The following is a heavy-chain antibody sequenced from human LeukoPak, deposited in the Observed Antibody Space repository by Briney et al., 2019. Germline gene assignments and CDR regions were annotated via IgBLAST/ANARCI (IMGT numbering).Heavy chain of an antibody. Sequence: SETLSLTCAVYGGSFSSYYWSWIRQPPGKGLEWIGYIYYSGSTNYNPSLKSRVTISVDTSKNQFSLKLSSVTAADTAVYYCARDPGTHVPAAMYYYYYGMDVWGQGTTVTVSS. CDR3: ARDPGTHVPAAMYYYYYGMDV. V-gene: IGHV4-59*01. J-gene: IGHJ6*02. CDR1: GGSFSSYY. D-gene: IGHD2-2*01. CDR2: IYYSGST.